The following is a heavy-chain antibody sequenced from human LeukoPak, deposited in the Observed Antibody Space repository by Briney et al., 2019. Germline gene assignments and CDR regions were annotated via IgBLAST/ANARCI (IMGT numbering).Heavy chain of an antibody. Sequence: GGSLRLSCAASGFTFSSYWVHWVRQAPGKGLVWVSRINSDGSSTSYADSVKGRFTISRDNAKNTLYLQMNSLRAEDTAVYYCARRMSGYYGMDVWGQGTTVTVSS. CDR2: INSDGSST. CDR1: GFTFSSYW. CDR3: ARRMSGYYGMDV. D-gene: IGHD3-10*01. V-gene: IGHV3-74*01. J-gene: IGHJ6*02.